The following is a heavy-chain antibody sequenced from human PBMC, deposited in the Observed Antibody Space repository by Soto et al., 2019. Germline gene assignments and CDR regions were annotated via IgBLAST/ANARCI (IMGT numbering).Heavy chain of an antibody. CDR3: ARSALGYCSGGSCYWGYAFDI. CDR2: IYYSGST. J-gene: IGHJ3*02. V-gene: IGHV4-39*01. D-gene: IGHD2-15*01. Sequence: QLQLQESGPGLVKPSETLSLTCTVSGGSISSSSYYWGWIRQPPGKGLEWIGSIYYSGSTYYNPSLKSRVTISGDTSKNQFSLKLSSVTAADTAVYYCARSALGYCSGGSCYWGYAFDIWGQGTMVTVSS. CDR1: GGSISSSSYY.